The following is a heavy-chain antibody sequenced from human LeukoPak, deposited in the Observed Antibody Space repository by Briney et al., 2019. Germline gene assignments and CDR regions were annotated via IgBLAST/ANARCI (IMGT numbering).Heavy chain of an antibody. CDR2: IYATGST. V-gene: IGHV4-4*07. CDR1: GDFFRSYW. CDR3: ARQGYTASYYFLDS. D-gene: IGHD1-26*01. J-gene: IGHJ4*02. Sequence: SETLSLTCDVSGDFFRSYWWGWVRQPAGKGLEWIGRIYATGSTKFNPSLKSRLTMSMDTSTNRFSLKLTSVTAADTAVYFCARQGYTASYYFLDSWSQGILVTVSS.